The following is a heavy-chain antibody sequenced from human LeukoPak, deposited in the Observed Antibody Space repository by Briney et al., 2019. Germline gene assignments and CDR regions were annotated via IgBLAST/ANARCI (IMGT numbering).Heavy chain of an antibody. V-gene: IGHV3-13*01. CDR3: ARSGGDDDAFDI. CDR1: GFTFNSYD. CDR2: IGTAGDT. J-gene: IGHJ3*02. Sequence: GGSLRLSCAASGFTFNSYDMHWVRQATGKGLEWVSAIGTAGDTYYPGSVKGRFTISRENAKNSLYLQMNSLRAGDTAVYYCARSGGDDDAFDIWGQGTMVTVSS. D-gene: IGHD3-10*01.